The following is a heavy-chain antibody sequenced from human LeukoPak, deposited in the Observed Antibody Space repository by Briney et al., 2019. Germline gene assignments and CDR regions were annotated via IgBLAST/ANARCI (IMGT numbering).Heavy chain of an antibody. D-gene: IGHD3-3*01. CDR1: GGSFSGYY. J-gene: IGHJ6*02. CDR3: ARDRHDFWSGYSYGMDV. Sequence: SETLSLTCAVYGGSFSGYYWSWTRRPPGKGLEWIGYIYYSGSTNYNPSLKSRVTISVDTSKNQFSLKLSSVTAADTAVYYCARDRHDFWSGYSYGMDVWGQGTTVTVSS. V-gene: IGHV4-59*01. CDR2: IYYSGST.